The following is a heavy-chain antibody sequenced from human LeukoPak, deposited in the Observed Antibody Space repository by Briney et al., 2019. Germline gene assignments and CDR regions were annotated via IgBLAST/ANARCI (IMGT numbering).Heavy chain of an antibody. CDR2: IYWDDDQ. V-gene: IGHV2-5*02. Sequence: SGPTLVNPTQTLTLTCTFSGFSLTAPGVGVDWIRQPPGKALEWLALIYWDDDQWYSPSLKSRLTITKDTPKNQVVLTMTNMDPVDTATYYCAHRGGGSVFDIWGQGTMVTVSS. D-gene: IGHD1-26*01. CDR1: GFSLTAPGVG. CDR3: AHRGGGSVFDI. J-gene: IGHJ3*02.